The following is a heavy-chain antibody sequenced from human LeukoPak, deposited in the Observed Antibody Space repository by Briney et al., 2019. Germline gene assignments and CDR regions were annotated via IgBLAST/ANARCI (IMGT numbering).Heavy chain of an antibody. CDR2: INDSGRT. D-gene: IGHD1-7*01. V-gene: IGHV4-34*01. J-gene: IGHJ6*03. CDR3: ARRWNYRRNYYIDV. CDR1: GGSFINYY. Sequence: SETLSLTCAVYGGSFINYYWSWIRQPPGRGLEWIGEINDSGRTNYNPSLMSRVTVSVDTSKNQFSLRLTSVTATDTAVYYCARRWNYRRNYYIDVWGNGATVSVSS.